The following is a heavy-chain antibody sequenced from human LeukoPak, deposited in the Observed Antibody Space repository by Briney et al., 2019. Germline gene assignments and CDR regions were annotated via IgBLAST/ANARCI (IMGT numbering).Heavy chain of an antibody. D-gene: IGHD3-22*01. Sequence: GGSLRLSCAASGFTFSSYAMHWVRQAPGKGLEWVAVISYDGSNKFYADSVKGRFPISRENSKNTLYLKMNSLRAEDTAVYYCAREMDYYYDSSGYHPIDYWGQGTLVTVSS. CDR1: GFTFSSYA. CDR2: ISYDGSNK. V-gene: IGHV3-30-3*01. CDR3: AREMDYYYDSSGYHPIDY. J-gene: IGHJ4*02.